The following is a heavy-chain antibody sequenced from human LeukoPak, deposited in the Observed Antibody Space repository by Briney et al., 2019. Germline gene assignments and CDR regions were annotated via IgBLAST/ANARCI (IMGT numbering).Heavy chain of an antibody. J-gene: IGHJ4*02. D-gene: IGHD2-2*01. Sequence: PSETLSLTCTVSGGSISSYYWSWIRQPPGKELEWIGYIYYSGSTNYNPSLKSRVTISVDTSKNQFSLKLSSVTAADTAVYYCARYQLPTYYFDYWGQGTLVTVSS. CDR1: GGSISSYY. CDR3: ARYQLPTYYFDY. V-gene: IGHV4-59*01. CDR2: IYYSGST.